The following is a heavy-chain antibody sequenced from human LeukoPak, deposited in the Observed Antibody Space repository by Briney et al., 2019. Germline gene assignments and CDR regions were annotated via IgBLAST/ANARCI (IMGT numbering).Heavy chain of an antibody. V-gene: IGHV1-2*02. CDR3: ARDREQQLVQDAFDI. D-gene: IGHD6-13*01. J-gene: IGHJ3*02. CDR2: INPNSGGT. CDR1: GYTFTGYY. Sequence: GASVKVSCKASGYTFTGYYMHWVRQAPGQGLEWMGWINPNSGGTNYAQKFQGRVTMTRDTSISTAYMELSRLRSDDTAVYYCARDREQQLVQDAFDIWGQGTMVTVSS.